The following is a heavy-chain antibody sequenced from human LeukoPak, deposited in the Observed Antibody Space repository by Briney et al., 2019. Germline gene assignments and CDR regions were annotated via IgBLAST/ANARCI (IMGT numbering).Heavy chain of an antibody. V-gene: IGHV4-30-4*01. CDR1: GGSISSGDYY. CDR3: ARASNIVVVVAATPPLKYYFDY. D-gene: IGHD2-15*01. J-gene: IGHJ4*02. CDR2: IYYSGST. Sequence: SETLSLTCTVSGGSISSGDYYWSWIRQPPGKGLEWIGYIYYSGSTYYNPSLKSRVTISVDTSKNQFSLKLSSVTAADKAVYYCARASNIVVVVAATPPLKYYFDYWGQGTLVTVSS.